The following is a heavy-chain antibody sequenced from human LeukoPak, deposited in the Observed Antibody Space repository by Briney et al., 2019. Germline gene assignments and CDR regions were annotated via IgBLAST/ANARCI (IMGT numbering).Heavy chain of an antibody. D-gene: IGHD3-10*01. V-gene: IGHV1-69*05. J-gene: IGHJ4*02. Sequence: SVKVSCKASGGTFSSYAISWVRQAPGQGLEWMGGIIPIFGTANYAQKFQGRVTITTDESTSTAYMELSSLRSEDTAVYYCARVGRITMVRGVPPYYFDYWGQGTLVTVSS. CDR2: IIPIFGTA. CDR1: GGTFSSYA. CDR3: ARVGRITMVRGVPPYYFDY.